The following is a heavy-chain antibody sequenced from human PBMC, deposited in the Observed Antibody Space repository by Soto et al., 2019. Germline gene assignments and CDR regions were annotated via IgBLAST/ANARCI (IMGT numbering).Heavy chain of an antibody. CDR1: GGSISSSSYY. Sequence: SETLSLTCTVSGGSISSSSYYWGWIRQPPGKGLEWIGSIYYSGSTYYNPSLKSRVTISVDTSKNQFSLKLSSVTAADTAVYYCARIMVRGVITSYYYGMDVWGQGNTVTVS. J-gene: IGHJ6*02. CDR3: ARIMVRGVITSYYYGMDV. D-gene: IGHD3-10*01. CDR2: IYYSGST. V-gene: IGHV4-39*01.